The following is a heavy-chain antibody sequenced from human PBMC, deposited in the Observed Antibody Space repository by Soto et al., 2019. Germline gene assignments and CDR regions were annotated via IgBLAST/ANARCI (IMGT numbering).Heavy chain of an antibody. CDR1: GGSISRYY. D-gene: IGHD5-12*01. CDR2: IYYSGST. J-gene: IGHJ4*02. Sequence: QGPLQGSGPGLVKPSETLALTFTVPGGSISRYYWSWIPQPPEKGLEWIWYIYYSGSTNYNPSLKSRVTISIDTSKNQFSLKLTSVTAADTAVYYCARGRDGYHIPVPWQYWGQGTLVTVSS. V-gene: IGHV4-59*01. CDR3: ARGRDGYHIPVPWQY.